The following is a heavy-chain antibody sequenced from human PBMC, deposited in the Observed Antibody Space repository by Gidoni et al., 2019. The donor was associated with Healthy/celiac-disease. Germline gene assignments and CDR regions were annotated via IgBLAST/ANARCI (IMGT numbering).Heavy chain of an antibody. CDR3: ARASDYNHPFDY. D-gene: IGHD4-4*01. J-gene: IGHJ4*02. Sequence: QVQLQESGAGLVTPSETLSLTCTVSGYSISSGYYWGWIRSIYHSGSTYDNPSLKSRVTISVDPSKNQFSLKLSSVTAADTAVYYCARASDYNHPFDYWGQGTLVTVSS. CDR1: GYSISSGYY. V-gene: IGHV4-38-2*02. CDR2: IYHSGST.